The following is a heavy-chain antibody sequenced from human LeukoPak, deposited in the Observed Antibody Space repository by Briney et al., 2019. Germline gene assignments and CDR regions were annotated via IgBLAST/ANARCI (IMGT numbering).Heavy chain of an antibody. D-gene: IGHD4-11*01. Sequence: GGSLRLSCAASGFTFSSYWMSWVRQAPGKGLEWVANIKQDGSEKYYVDSVKGRFTISRDNAKNSLYLQMNSLRAEDTAVYYCVRDGLPDTVIMLYYYYGMDVWGQGTTVTVSS. V-gene: IGHV3-7*01. CDR2: IKQDGSEK. CDR3: VRDGLPDTVIMLYYYYGMDV. J-gene: IGHJ6*02. CDR1: GFTFSSYW.